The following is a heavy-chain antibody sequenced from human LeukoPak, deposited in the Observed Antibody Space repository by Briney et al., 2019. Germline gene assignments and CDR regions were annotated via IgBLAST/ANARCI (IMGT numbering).Heavy chain of an antibody. D-gene: IGHD4-11*01. CDR1: GYSFTGNY. Sequence: ASVKVSCKASGYSFTGNYMHWVRQAPGQGLEWMGRIYPNSGGTNYAQEVQGRVTITRDTAISTAYMELRRLRSDDTAVYYCARDPGGLHAYWGQGTLVTVSS. J-gene: IGHJ4*02. V-gene: IGHV1-2*06. CDR3: ARDPGGLHAY. CDR2: IYPNSGGT.